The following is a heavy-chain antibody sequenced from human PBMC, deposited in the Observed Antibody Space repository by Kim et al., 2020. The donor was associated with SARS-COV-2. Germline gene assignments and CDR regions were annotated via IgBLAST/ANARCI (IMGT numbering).Heavy chain of an antibody. J-gene: IGHJ4*02. D-gene: IGHD6-19*01. V-gene: IGHV3-33*01. CDR1: GFTFSSYG. CDR2: IWYDGSNK. Sequence: GGSLRLSCAASGFTFSSYGMHWVRQAPGKGLEWVAVIWYDGSNKYYADSVKGRFTISRDNSKNTLYLQMNSLRAEDTAMNYCARDLRLGPFGYWGQGTLVTVSS. CDR3: ARDLRLGPFGY.